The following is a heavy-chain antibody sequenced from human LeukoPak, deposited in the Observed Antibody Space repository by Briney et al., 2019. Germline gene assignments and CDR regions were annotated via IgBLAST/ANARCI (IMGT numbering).Heavy chain of an antibody. V-gene: IGHV3-74*01. J-gene: IGHJ4*02. CDR1: GFTHSSYW. CDR2: INIDGSNT. CDR3: ATSRTFDY. Sequence: GGSLRLSCAASGFTHSSYWMHWVRQAPGKGLVWVSHINIDGSNTRYADSVKGRFTISRDNAENTLYLQMNSLRVDDTAVYYCATSRTFDYWGQGTLVTVSS.